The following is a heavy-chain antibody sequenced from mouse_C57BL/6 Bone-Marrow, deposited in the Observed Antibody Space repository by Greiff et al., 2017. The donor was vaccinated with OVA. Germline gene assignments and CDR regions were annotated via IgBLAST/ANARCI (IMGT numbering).Heavy chain of an antibody. V-gene: IGHV1-81*01. Sequence: QVQLQQSGAELARPGASVKLSCKASGYTFTSYGISWVKQRTGQGLEWIGEIYPRSGNTYYNEKFKGKATLTADKSSSTAYMELSSLTSEDSAVYYCARKGAYGNYFDYWGQGTTLTVSS. J-gene: IGHJ2*01. CDR2: IYPRSGNT. CDR3: ARKGAYGNYFDY. D-gene: IGHD2-1*01. CDR1: GYTFTSYG.